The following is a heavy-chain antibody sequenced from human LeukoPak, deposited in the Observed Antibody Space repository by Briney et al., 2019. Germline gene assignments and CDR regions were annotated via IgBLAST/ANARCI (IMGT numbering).Heavy chain of an antibody. CDR2: ISTSSSYI. V-gene: IGHV3-21*01. CDR3: ARTSDTSGRLYWYFDL. CDR1: GFTFSSYS. D-gene: IGHD3-22*01. Sequence: GGSLRLSCAASGFTFSSYSMNWVRQAPGKGLEWVSFISTSSSYIHYADSVKGRFTISRDNAKNSLYLQMNSLRADDTAVYYCARTSDTSGRLYWYFDLWGRGTLVTVSS. J-gene: IGHJ2*01.